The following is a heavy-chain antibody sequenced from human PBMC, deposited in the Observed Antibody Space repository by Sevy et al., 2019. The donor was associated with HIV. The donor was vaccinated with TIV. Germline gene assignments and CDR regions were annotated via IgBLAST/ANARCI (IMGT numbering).Heavy chain of an antibody. V-gene: IGHV4-39*02. CDR3: VRREGRTESEWGPDF. D-gene: IGHD1-26*01. Sequence: SETLSLTCTVSGGSISSTTSYWGWIRQPPGKGLEWIGTIYYRGHTSYNPSLKNRVTISVDTSNNHFSLKVTSVTAADTAVYYCVRREGRTESEWGPDFWGRGTLVTVSS. J-gene: IGHJ4*01. CDR1: GGSISSTTSY. CDR2: IYYRGHT.